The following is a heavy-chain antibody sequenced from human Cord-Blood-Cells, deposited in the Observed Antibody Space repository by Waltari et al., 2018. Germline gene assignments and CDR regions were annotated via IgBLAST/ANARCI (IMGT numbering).Heavy chain of an antibody. J-gene: IGHJ6*02. V-gene: IGHV1-3*01. CDR3: ARGPYSSSWYGMDV. CDR2: INAGNGNT. Sequence: QVQLVQSGAEVKKPGASVKVSCKASGYTFTSYAMHWVRQAPGQRLEWMGWINAGNGNTKYSQKFQGRVTITRDTSANTAYMELSSLRSEDTAVYYCARGPYSSSWYGMDVWGQGTTVTVSS. D-gene: IGHD6-13*01. CDR1: GYTFTSYA.